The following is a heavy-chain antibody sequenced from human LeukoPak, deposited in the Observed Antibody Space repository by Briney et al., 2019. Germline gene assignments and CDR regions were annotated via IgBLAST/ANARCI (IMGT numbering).Heavy chain of an antibody. V-gene: IGHV3-15*01. CDR2: IKRKTDGGTT. CDR1: GFTFSNAW. CDR3: TTMAAAGYDWFDP. J-gene: IGHJ5*02. Sequence: PGGSLRLSCAASGFTFSNAWMSWGRQAPGKGLEWVGRIKRKTDGGTTDYAGPVKGRFTISRDDSKNTLYLQMNSLKAEDTAVYYCTTMAAAGYDWFDPWGQGTLVTVSS. D-gene: IGHD6-13*01.